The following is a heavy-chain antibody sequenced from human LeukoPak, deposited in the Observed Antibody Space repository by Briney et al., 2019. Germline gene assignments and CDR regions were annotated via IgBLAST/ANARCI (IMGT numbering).Heavy chain of an antibody. D-gene: IGHD6-13*01. CDR3: ARARRSDNSWYDY. V-gene: IGHV1-18*01. CDR2: VSAYNGDT. Sequence: ASVKVSCKASGYSFTSYGISWVRQAPGQGLEWIGWVSAYNGDTNYAQKVQGRVTMTTDTSTSTAYMELRSLRSDDTAMYYCARARRSDNSWYDYWGQGTLVTVSS. J-gene: IGHJ4*02. CDR1: GYSFTSYG.